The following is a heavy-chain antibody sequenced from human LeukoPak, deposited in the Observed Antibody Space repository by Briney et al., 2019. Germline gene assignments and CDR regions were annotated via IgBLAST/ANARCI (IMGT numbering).Heavy chain of an antibody. CDR1: GFTVSSNY. CDR3: ARRLYSSSWSSFDY. J-gene: IGHJ4*02. V-gene: IGHV3-53*01. CDR2: IYSGGST. D-gene: IGHD6-13*01. Sequence: GGSLRLSCAASGFTVSSNYMSWVRQAPGKGLEWVSVIYSGGSTYYADSVKGRFTSSRDNSKNTLYLQMNSLRAEDTAVYHCARRLYSSSWSSFDYWGQGTLVTVSS.